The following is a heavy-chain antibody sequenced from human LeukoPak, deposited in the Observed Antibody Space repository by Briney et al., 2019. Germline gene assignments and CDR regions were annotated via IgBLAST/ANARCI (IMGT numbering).Heavy chain of an antibody. V-gene: IGHV4-4*07. D-gene: IGHD2-8*01. Sequence: SETLSLTCTVSGGSISSYYWSWIPQPAGKGLEWIRRIYTSGSTNYNPSLKSRVTMSVGTAKNQFSLTLSSVTAADTAVYYCARDMLWYPFDYWGQGTLVTVSS. CDR1: GGSISSYY. CDR2: IYTSGST. CDR3: ARDMLWYPFDY. J-gene: IGHJ4*02.